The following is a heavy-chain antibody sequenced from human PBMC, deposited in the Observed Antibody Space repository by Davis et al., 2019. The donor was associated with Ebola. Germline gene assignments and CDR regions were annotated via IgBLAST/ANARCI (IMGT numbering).Heavy chain of an antibody. J-gene: IGHJ4*02. CDR1: GGSFSGYY. D-gene: IGHD1-26*01. CDR3: ARGGGSLDY. Sequence: PSETLSLTCAVYGGSFSGYYWSWIRQPPGKGLEWIGEINHSGSTNYNPSLKSRVTISVDTSKNQFSLKLSSVTAADTAVYYCARGGGSLDYWGQGTLVTVSS. CDR2: INHSGST. V-gene: IGHV4-34*01.